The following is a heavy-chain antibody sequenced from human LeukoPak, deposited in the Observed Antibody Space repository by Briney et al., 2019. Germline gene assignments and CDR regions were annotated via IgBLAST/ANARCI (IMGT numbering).Heavy chain of an antibody. CDR3: AKGRYYDSSGYYYYFGY. J-gene: IGHJ4*02. Sequence: HTGGSLRLSCAASGFTFSSYAMSWVRQAPGKGLEWVSAISGSGGSTYYADSVKGRFTISRDNSKNTLYLQMNSLRAEDTAVYYCAKGRYYDSSGYYYYFGYWGQGTLVTVSS. CDR1: GFTFSSYA. V-gene: IGHV3-23*01. CDR2: ISGSGGST. D-gene: IGHD3-22*01.